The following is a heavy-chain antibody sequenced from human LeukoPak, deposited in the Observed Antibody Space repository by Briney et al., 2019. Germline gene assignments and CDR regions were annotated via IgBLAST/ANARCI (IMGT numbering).Heavy chain of an antibody. CDR2: ISSSSNYI. V-gene: IGHV3-21*01. CDR3: ARDSRTTMGAFDY. CDR1: GFTFSSYS. Sequence: GGSLRLSCAASGFTFSSYSMNWVRQAPGKGLEWVSSISSSSNYIYYADSVKGRFTISRDNAKNSLYLQMNSLRAEDTAVYYCARDSRTTMGAFDYWGQGTLVTVSS. D-gene: IGHD3-10*01. J-gene: IGHJ4*02.